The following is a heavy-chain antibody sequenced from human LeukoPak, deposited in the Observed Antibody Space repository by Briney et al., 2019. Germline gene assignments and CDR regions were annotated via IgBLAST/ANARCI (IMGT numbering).Heavy chain of an antibody. D-gene: IGHD4-23*01. CDR2: IYYSGST. CDR3: ARDAGTYGGETYLDY. Sequence: PSETLSLTCTVSGGSISSYYWSWIRQPPGKGLEWIGYIYYSGSTNYNPSLKSRVTISVDTSKNQFSLKLSSVTAADTAVYYCARDAGTYGGETYLDYWGQGTLVTVSS. V-gene: IGHV4-59*01. J-gene: IGHJ4*02. CDR1: GGSISSYY.